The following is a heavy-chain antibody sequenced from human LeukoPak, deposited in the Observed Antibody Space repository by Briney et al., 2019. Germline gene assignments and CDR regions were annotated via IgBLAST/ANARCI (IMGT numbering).Heavy chain of an antibody. D-gene: IGHD6-13*01. V-gene: IGHV3-48*03. J-gene: IGHJ4*02. Sequence: PGGSLRLSCAASGFTFSSYEMNWVRQAPGKGLEWVSYISSSSSNTIYADSVKGRFTISRDNAKNSLYLQMSNLRAEDTAVYYCATVGVIEAAGTFDYWGQGTLVTVSS. CDR2: ISSSSSNT. CDR3: ATVGVIEAAGTFDY. CDR1: GFTFSSYE.